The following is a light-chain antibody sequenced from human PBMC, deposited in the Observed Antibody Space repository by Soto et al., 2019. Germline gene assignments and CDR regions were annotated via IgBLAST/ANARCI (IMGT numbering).Light chain of an antibody. CDR1: QSISSSY. CDR2: GAS. CDR3: QQYGSSPWT. V-gene: IGKV3-20*01. J-gene: IGKJ1*01. Sequence: EIVLTQSPGTLSLSPGERATLSCRASQSISSSYLAWYRQKPGQAPRLLIYGASSRATGIPDRFSGSGSGTDFTLTISRLEPEDFAVYYSQQYGSSPWTFGQGTKVEIK.